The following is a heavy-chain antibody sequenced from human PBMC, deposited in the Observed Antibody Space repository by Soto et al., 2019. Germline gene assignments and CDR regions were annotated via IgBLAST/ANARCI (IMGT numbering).Heavy chain of an antibody. CDR1: GYTFTSYA. Sequence: QVQLVQSGAEVKKPGASVKVSCKASGYTFTSYAVHWVRQARGQRLEWMGWSNADNGNTRYLQNFQGRVTITRDTSATTAYMELRSLRSEDTAVYYCARGPYSGYDYGDYWGQGTLVTVSS. CDR2: SNADNGNT. V-gene: IGHV1-3*01. CDR3: ARGPYSGYDYGDY. D-gene: IGHD5-12*01. J-gene: IGHJ4*02.